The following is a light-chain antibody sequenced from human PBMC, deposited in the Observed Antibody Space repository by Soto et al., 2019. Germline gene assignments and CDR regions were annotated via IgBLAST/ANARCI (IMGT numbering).Light chain of an antibody. CDR1: QSIRNY. CDR2: AAS. V-gene: IGKV1-39*01. CDR3: QQTDSPPQT. Sequence: DIQMTQSPSSLSASVGDRVTISCRASQSIRNYVSWYQQKPGTAPKLLIRAASTLQSGVPSRFSGRGSGTDFTLTISSLQIEDFATYFCQQTDSPPQTFGQGTNVEI. J-gene: IGKJ1*01.